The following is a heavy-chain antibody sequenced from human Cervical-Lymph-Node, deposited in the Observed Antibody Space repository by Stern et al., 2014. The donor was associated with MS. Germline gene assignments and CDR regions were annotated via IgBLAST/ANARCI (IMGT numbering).Heavy chain of an antibody. CDR1: GFTFSSYA. Sequence: EVQLVESGGGLVQPGGSLRLSCAASGFTFSSYAMRWVRQAPGKGRECVLAISGSGGSTYYADSVKGRFTISRDNSKNTLYLQMNSLRAEDTAVYHCAKGIYGMDVWGQGTTVTVSS. CDR3: AKGIYGMDV. J-gene: IGHJ6*02. CDR2: ISGSGGST. V-gene: IGHV3-23*04.